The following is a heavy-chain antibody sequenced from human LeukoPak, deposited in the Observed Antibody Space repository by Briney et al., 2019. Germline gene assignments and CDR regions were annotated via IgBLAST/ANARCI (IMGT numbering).Heavy chain of an antibody. CDR1: GFTFSPYW. CDR3: ARDGDVSGYSD. D-gene: IGHD3-22*01. V-gene: IGHV3-7*01. Sequence: GGSLRLSCAGSGFTFSPYWMSWVRQAPGKGLEWVANIKQDGSERYYVDSVKGRFAISRDNAKNSLYLQMNSLRAEDTAVYCCARDGDVSGYSDWGQGTPVTVSS. CDR2: IKQDGSER. J-gene: IGHJ4*02.